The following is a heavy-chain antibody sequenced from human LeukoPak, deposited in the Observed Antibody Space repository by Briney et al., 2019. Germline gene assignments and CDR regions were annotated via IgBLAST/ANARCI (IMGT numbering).Heavy chain of an antibody. CDR1: GGSISSSTYY. CDR2: IYYSGST. Sequence: SETLSLTCTVSGGSISSSTYYWGWIRQHPGKGLEWIGSIYYSGSTYYSPSLKSRVTISVDTSKNQFSLKVSSVTAADTAVHYCARLSTAALKRAFEMWGQGTMVTVSS. D-gene: IGHD6-6*01. J-gene: IGHJ3*02. CDR3: ARLSTAALKRAFEM. V-gene: IGHV4-39*01.